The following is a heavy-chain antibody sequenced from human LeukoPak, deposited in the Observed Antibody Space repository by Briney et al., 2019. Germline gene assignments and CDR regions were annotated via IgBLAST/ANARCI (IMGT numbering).Heavy chain of an antibody. CDR2: INQDGSEK. CDR1: GFTFSSYW. CDR3: GGEYDFWSGYSY. J-gene: IGHJ4*02. D-gene: IGHD3-3*01. V-gene: IGHV3-7*01. Sequence: GGSLRLSCAASGFTFSSYWMSWVRQAPGKGLEWVANINQDGSEKYYVDSVKGRFTISRDNAKNSLYLQMNSLRAEDTAEYYCGGEYDFWSGYSYWGQGTLVTVSS.